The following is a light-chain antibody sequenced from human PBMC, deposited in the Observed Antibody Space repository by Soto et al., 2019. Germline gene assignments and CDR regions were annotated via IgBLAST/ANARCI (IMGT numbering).Light chain of an antibody. CDR1: QSVSSSY. Sequence: ETVLTQSPGTLSLSPGERATLSCRASQSVSSSYLAWYQQKPGQAPRLLIYGASSRATGIPDRFSGSGSGTDFTLTISRLEPDDVAGYYCQQYGSSPLTFGQGTKLEIK. CDR2: GAS. V-gene: IGKV3-20*01. J-gene: IGKJ2*01. CDR3: QQYGSSPLT.